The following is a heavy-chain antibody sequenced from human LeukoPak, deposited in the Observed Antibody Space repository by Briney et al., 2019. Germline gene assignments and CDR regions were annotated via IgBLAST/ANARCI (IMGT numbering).Heavy chain of an antibody. D-gene: IGHD6-19*01. CDR1: GSSISSYY. V-gene: IGHV4-59*08. CDR3: ARHGDSSGWTGWFDP. Sequence: PSETLSLTCTVSGSSISSYYWSWIRQPPGKGLEWIGYIYYSGSTNYNPSLKSRVTISVDTSKNQFSLKLSSVTAADTAVYYCARHGDSSGWTGWFDPWGQGTLVTVSS. CDR2: IYYSGST. J-gene: IGHJ5*02.